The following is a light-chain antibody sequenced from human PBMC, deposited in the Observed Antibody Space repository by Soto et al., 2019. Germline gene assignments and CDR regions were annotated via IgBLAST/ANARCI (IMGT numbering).Light chain of an antibody. Sequence: EIVLTQSPGTLSLSPGERATLSCRASESVNSAYLAWYQHKPGQAPRLLIYGASSRATGVSDRFSGSGSGTDFPLTISRLEPADFVVYYCQQDGYSHWTFGQGTKVEVK. CDR1: ESVNSAY. CDR2: GAS. CDR3: QQDGYSHWT. J-gene: IGKJ1*01. V-gene: IGKV3-20*01.